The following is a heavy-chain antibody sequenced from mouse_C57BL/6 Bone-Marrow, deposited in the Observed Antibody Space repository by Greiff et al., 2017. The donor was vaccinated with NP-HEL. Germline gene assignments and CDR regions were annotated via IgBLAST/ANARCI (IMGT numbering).Heavy chain of an antibody. Sequence: EVQLQQPGAELVKPGASVKLSCKASGYTFTSYWMHWVKQRPGQGLEWIGMIDPEDGETKYAPKFQGKATITADTSSNTAYLQLSSLTSEDTAVYYCASPYYKYLYYYAIDDWGQGTTVTVSS. CDR1: GYTFTSYW. D-gene: IGHD2-12*01. CDR2: IDPEDGET. CDR3: ASPYYKYLYYYAIDD. V-gene: IGHV14-2*01. J-gene: IGHJ4*01.